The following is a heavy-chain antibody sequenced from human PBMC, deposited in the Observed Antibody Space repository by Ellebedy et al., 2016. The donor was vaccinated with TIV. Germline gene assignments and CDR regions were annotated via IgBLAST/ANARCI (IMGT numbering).Heavy chain of an antibody. CDR1: GDSISSSSSF. D-gene: IGHD4-17*01. Sequence: SETLSLXXSVSGDSISSSSSFWGWIRQPPGKGLDWLGIIYYSGSTYYNPSLNSRVTISIDTSKNQFSLNLSSVTAADTAVYYCARPLRSTVTTSIYFDYWGQGTLVTVSS. V-gene: IGHV4-39*01. J-gene: IGHJ4*02. CDR3: ARPLRSTVTTSIYFDY. CDR2: IYYSGST.